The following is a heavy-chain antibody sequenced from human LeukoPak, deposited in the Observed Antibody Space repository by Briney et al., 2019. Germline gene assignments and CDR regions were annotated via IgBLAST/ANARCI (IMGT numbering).Heavy chain of an antibody. CDR3: ARGVGATPYNWFDP. CDR2: IIPIFGTA. J-gene: IGHJ5*02. D-gene: IGHD1-26*01. Sequence: SVKVSCKASGGTFSSYAISWVRQAPGQGLEWMGGIIPIFGTANYAQKFQGRVTITTDESTSTAYMELSSLRSEDTAVYYCARGVGATPYNWFDPWGQGTLVTVSS. V-gene: IGHV1-69*05. CDR1: GGTFSSYA.